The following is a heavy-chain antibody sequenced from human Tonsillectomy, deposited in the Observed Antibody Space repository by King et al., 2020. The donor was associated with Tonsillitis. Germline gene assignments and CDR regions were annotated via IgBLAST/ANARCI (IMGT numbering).Heavy chain of an antibody. V-gene: IGHV3-43*01. CDR2: ISWDGGSI. D-gene: IGHD2-8*01. CDR1: GFNFDEYT. J-gene: IGHJ4*02. Sequence: EVQLVESGGVVVQPGGSLRLSCAASGFNFDEYTMHWVRNVPGKGLEWVSLISWDGGSIYYADSVKGRFTISRDNSKNSLYLQLNSLRTEDTALYYCAKNKGVRLTVDYFDYWGQGTLVTVSS. CDR3: AKNKGVRLTVDYFDY.